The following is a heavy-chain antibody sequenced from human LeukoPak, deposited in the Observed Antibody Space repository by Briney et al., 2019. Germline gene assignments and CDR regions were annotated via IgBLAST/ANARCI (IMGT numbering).Heavy chain of an antibody. CDR2: INPNSGGT. CDR1: GYTFTGYY. D-gene: IGHD3-22*01. Sequence: ASVKVSCKASGYTFTGYYMHWVRQAPGRGLEWMGRINPNSGGTNYAQKFQGRVTMTRDTSISTAYMELRRLRSDDTAVYYCATEGDSSGYGDAFDIWGQGTMVTVSS. CDR3: ATEGDSSGYGDAFDI. V-gene: IGHV1-2*06. J-gene: IGHJ3*02.